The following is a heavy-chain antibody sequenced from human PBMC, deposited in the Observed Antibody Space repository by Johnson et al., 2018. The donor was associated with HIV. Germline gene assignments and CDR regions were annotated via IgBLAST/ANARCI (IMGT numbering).Heavy chain of an antibody. CDR3: AKDLRTVKAFDI. J-gene: IGHJ3*02. CDR2: IRYDGSNK. CDR1: GFTFSSYG. V-gene: IGHV3-30*02. Sequence: QVQLVESGGGVVQPGGSLILSYAASGFTFSSYGMHWVRQAPGKGLEWVAFIRYDGSNKYYADSVKGRFTISRDNSKNTLYLQMNSLRAEDTAVYYCAKDLRTVKAFDIWGQGTMVTVSS. D-gene: IGHD4-17*01.